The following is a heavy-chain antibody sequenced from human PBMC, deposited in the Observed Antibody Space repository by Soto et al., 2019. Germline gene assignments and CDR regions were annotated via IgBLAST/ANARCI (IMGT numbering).Heavy chain of an antibody. CDR1: GFSLTTSGMC. V-gene: IGHV2-70*13. CDR2: IDWADDK. Sequence: SGPTQVNPTQTLTLTCTFSGFSLTTSGMCVSWIRQPPGKALEWLALIDWADDKYYSTSLKTRLTISKDTSKNRVVLTMTNVDPVDTASFFCARIHGPSGNYVLDVWGQGTLVTVSS. D-gene: IGHD6-19*01. J-gene: IGHJ4*02. CDR3: ARIHGPSGNYVLDV.